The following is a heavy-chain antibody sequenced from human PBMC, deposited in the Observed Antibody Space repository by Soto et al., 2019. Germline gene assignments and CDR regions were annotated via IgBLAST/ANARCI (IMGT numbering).Heavy chain of an antibody. J-gene: IGHJ4*02. D-gene: IGHD6-19*01. CDR2: ITSDTKTI. CDR1: GFTFSVYS. V-gene: IGHV3-48*02. Sequence: EVQLVESGGDLVQRGGSLRLSCVASGFTFSVYSMNWVRQAPGKGLEWFSYITSDTKTIKYEDSVKGRFTISRDNAKNSVYLQMNSLRDEDTAVYYCARSVEGHFDYWGQGTVVTVSS. CDR3: ARSVEGHFDY.